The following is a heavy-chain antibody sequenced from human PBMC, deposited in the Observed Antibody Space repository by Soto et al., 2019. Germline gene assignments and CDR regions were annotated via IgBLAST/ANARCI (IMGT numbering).Heavy chain of an antibody. V-gene: IGHV4-59*01. Sequence: SETLSLTCTVSGGSISSYYWSWIRQPPGKGLEWIGYIYYSGSTNYNPSLKSRVTISVDTSKNQFSLKLSSVTAADTAVYYCASTSPLSPMVATGDHYFDYWGQGTLVTVSS. D-gene: IGHD5-12*01. CDR1: GGSISSYY. CDR3: ASTSPLSPMVATGDHYFDY. CDR2: IYYSGST. J-gene: IGHJ4*02.